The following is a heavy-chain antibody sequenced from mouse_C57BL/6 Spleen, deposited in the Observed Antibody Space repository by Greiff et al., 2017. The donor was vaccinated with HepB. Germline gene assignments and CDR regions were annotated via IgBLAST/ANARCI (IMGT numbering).Heavy chain of an antibody. CDR1: GYTFTDYN. CDR2: INPNNGGT. V-gene: IGHV1-18*01. J-gene: IGHJ4*01. CDR3: ATHYYDYDRAMDY. Sequence: VQLQQSGPELVKPGASVKIPCKASGYTFTDYNMDWVKQSHGKSLEWIGDINPNNGGTIYNQKFKGKATLTVDKSSSTAYLELRSLTSEDTAVYYCATHYYDYDRAMDYWGQGTSVTVSS. D-gene: IGHD2-4*01.